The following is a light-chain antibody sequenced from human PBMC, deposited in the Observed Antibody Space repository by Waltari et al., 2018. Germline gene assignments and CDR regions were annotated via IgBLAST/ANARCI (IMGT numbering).Light chain of an antibody. CDR3: SSYTGSSTLLV. CDR2: EGT. V-gene: IGLV2-14*01. Sequence: QSALTQPASVSGSPGQSITISCTGTTSDIGNHDYVSWYQQHPGKAPKLLIYEGTNRPSGVSTRFSGSKSGSTASLTISGLQAVDEAHYYCSSYTGSSTLLVFGGGTDLTVL. J-gene: IGLJ2*01. CDR1: TSDIGNHDY.